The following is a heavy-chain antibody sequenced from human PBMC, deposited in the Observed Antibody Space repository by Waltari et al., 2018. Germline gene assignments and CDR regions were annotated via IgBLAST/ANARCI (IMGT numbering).Heavy chain of an antibody. Sequence: QVQLQESGPGLVKPSETLSLTCSVSGGSISSYYCSWIRQPPGKGLEWIGYISYSGSTNYNPSLKSRVTISVDTSKNQFSRKLSSVTAADTAVYYCARTPGVYFDYWGQGTLVTVSS. D-gene: IGHD2-15*01. V-gene: IGHV4-59*01. J-gene: IGHJ4*02. CDR3: ARTPGVYFDY. CDR2: ISYSGST. CDR1: GGSISSYY.